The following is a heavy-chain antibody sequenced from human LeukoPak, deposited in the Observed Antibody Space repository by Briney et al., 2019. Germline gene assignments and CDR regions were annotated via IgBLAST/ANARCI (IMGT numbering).Heavy chain of an antibody. CDR1: GDSFSIYW. J-gene: IGHJ4*02. CDR3: ARHHTYSSNWLPSFDY. Sequence: KPGESLRISCKGSGDSFSIYWINWVRQMPGKGLEWIGRIDPSDSYTNYSPSFQGHVNISVDKSISTTYLQWSSLKASDTAIYHCARHHTYSSNWLPSFDYWGQGTLVTVSS. CDR2: IDPSDSYT. V-gene: IGHV5-10-1*01. D-gene: IGHD6-13*01.